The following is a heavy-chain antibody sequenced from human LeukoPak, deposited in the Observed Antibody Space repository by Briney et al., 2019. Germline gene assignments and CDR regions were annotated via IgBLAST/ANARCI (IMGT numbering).Heavy chain of an antibody. J-gene: IGHJ5*02. Sequence: PGGSLRLSCAASGFTFSSYWMSWVRQAPGKGLEWVANIKQDGSEKYYVDSVKGRFTISRDNAKNSLYLQMNSLRAEDTAVYYCARDQLRYFDWLFSGNWFDPWGQGTLVTVSS. CDR1: GFTFSSYW. V-gene: IGHV3-7*01. CDR3: ARDQLRYFDWLFSGNWFDP. CDR2: IKQDGSEK. D-gene: IGHD3-9*01.